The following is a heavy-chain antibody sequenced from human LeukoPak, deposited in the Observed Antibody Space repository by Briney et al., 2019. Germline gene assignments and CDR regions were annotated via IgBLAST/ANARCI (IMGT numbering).Heavy chain of an antibody. CDR2: IKSNADGGTP. J-gene: IGHJ4*02. CDR1: GFSFMNAW. V-gene: IGHV3-15*01. CDR3: TTFYHEYSPY. Sequence: GGSLRLSCAASGFSFMNAWMIWVRQAPGKGLEWVGRIKSNADGGTPDYAAPARGRFTISRDDSKNTLYLQMISLKTEDTAVYYCTTFYHEYSPYWGRGTLVTVSS. D-gene: IGHD2/OR15-2a*01.